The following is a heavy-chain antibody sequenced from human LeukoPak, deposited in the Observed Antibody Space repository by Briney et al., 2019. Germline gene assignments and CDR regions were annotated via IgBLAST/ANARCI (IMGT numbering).Heavy chain of an antibody. CDR3: AREYYYDSSGYYLDY. CDR1: GFTFSSYW. D-gene: IGHD3-22*01. Sequence: GGSLRLSCAASGFTFSSYWMSWVRQAPGKGLEWVANIEQDGSEKYYVDSVKGRFTISRDNAKNSLYLQMNSLRAEDTAVYYLAREYYYDSSGYYLDYGGQGTLVTVS. V-gene: IGHV3-7*01. J-gene: IGHJ4*02. CDR2: IEQDGSEK.